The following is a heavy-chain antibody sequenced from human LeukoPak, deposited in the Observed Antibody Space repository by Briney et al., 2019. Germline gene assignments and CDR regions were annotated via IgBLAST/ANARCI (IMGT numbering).Heavy chain of an antibody. CDR3: ARSPSRYCSGGSCYDY. Sequence: PSETLSLTCTVSGGSISRSSYYWGWIRQPPGKGLELIGSIYYSGSTYYNPSLKSRVTISVDTSKNQFSLKLSSVTAADTAVYYCARSPSRYCSGGSCYDYWGQGTLVTVSS. D-gene: IGHD2-15*01. CDR1: GGSISRSSYY. CDR2: IYYSGST. J-gene: IGHJ4*02. V-gene: IGHV4-39*01.